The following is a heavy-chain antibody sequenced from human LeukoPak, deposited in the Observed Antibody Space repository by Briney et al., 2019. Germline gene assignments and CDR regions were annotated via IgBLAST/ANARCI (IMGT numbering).Heavy chain of an antibody. CDR3: ARGGGMGHYYYYMDV. V-gene: IGHV1-8*03. CDR2: MNPNSGNT. D-gene: IGHD5-24*01. J-gene: IGHJ6*03. CDR1: GYTFTYYY. Sequence: ASVKVSCRASGYTFTYYYIHWVRQAPGQGLEWMGWMNPNSGNTGYAQKFQGRVTITRNTSISTAYMELSSLRSEDTAVYYCARGGGMGHYYYYMDVWGKGTTVTISS.